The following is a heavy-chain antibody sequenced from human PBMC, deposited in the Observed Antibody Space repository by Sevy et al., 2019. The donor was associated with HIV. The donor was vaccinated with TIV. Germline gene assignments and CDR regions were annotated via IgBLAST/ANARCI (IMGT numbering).Heavy chain of an antibody. CDR2: ISFDGNKQ. CDR3: ARELLPGSDYYYMDV. CDR1: GFSFSDYA. D-gene: IGHD2-15*01. Sequence: GGSLRLSCAASGFSFSDYAFHWVRQAPGKGLEWLAVISFDGNKQYFADSVQGRFTISRDSLKNTVSLHMNSLRVEDTAVYFCARELLPGSDYYYMDVWGKGTTVTVSS. J-gene: IGHJ6*03. V-gene: IGHV3-30-3*01.